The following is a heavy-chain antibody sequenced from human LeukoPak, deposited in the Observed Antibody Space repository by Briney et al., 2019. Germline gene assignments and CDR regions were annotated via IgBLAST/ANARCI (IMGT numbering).Heavy chain of an antibody. J-gene: IGHJ5*02. CDR2: IIPIFGTA. CDR1: GGTFSSYA. CDR3: AGEGGRYFDWLLPANWFDP. D-gene: IGHD3-9*01. V-gene: IGHV1-69*13. Sequence: SVKVSCKASGGTFSSYAISWVRQAPGQGLEWMGGIIPIFGTANYAQKFQGRVTITADESTSTAYMELSSLRSEDTAVYYCAGEGGRYFDWLLPANWFDPWGQGTLVTVSS.